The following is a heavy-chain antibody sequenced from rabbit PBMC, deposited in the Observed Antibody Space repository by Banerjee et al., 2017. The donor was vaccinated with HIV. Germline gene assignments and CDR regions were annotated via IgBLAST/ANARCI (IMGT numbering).Heavy chain of an antibody. V-gene: IGHV1S45*01. CDR1: GFDFSGSYW. D-gene: IGHD8-1*01. Sequence: QEQLVESGGGLVKPGGSLTLTCTASGFDFSGSYWICWVRQAPGKGLEWIACIYAGSAGSTCYATWAKGRFTISKTSSTTVTLQMTSLTAADTTTYFCARDLGGSSDLWGPGTLVTVS. CDR2: IYAGSAGST. J-gene: IGHJ4*01. CDR3: ARDLGGSSDL.